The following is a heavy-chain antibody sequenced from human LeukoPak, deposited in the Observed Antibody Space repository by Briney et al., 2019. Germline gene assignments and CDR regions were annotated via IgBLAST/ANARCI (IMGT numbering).Heavy chain of an antibody. CDR2: FDPEDGET. V-gene: IGHV1-24*01. CDR3: ATLRRAFDI. CDR1: GGTFSSCA. J-gene: IGHJ3*02. Sequence: ASVKVSCKASGGTFSSCAISWVRQAPGQGLEWMGGFDPEDGETIYAQKFEGRVTMTEDTSTDTAYMELSSLRSEDTAVYYCATLRRAFDIWGQGTMVTVSS.